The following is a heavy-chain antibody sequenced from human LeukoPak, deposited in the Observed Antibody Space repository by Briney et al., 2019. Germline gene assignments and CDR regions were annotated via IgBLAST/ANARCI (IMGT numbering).Heavy chain of an antibody. V-gene: IGHV3-23*01. Sequence: GGSLRLSCAASGFTFSSYAMSWVRQAPGKGLEWVSAISGSGGSTYYADSVKGRFTISRGNSKNTLYLQMNSLRAEDTAVYYCAKDRGYYDILTGYGTYFDYWGQGTLVTVSS. CDR2: ISGSGGST. CDR3: AKDRGYYDILTGYGTYFDY. D-gene: IGHD3-9*01. CDR1: GFTFSSYA. J-gene: IGHJ4*02.